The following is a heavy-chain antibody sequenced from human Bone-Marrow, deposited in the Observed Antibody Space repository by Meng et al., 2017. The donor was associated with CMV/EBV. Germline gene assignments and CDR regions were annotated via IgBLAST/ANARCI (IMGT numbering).Heavy chain of an antibody. CDR2: IKQDGSEK. J-gene: IGHJ4*02. CDR1: GFTFSSYW. V-gene: IGHV3-7*01. Sequence: GESLKISCAASGFTFSSYWMSWVRQAPGKGLEWVANIKQDGSEKYYVDSVKGRFTISRDNSKNTLYLQMNSLRAEDTAVYYCARGPRFGELFDWGQGTLVTVSS. CDR3: ARGPRFGELFD. D-gene: IGHD3-10*01.